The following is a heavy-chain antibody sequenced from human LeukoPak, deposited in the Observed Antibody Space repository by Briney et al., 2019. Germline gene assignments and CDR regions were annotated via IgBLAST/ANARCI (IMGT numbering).Heavy chain of an antibody. CDR2: ISSSGSTI. Sequence: GGSLRLSCAASGFTFSYYYMTWIRQAPGKGLEWVSYISSSGSTIYYADSVKGRFTISRDNAKNSLYLQMNSLRAEDTAVYYCARDPLYYYDSSVPDAFDIWGQGTMVTVSS. CDR3: ARDPLYYYDSSVPDAFDI. V-gene: IGHV3-11*01. CDR1: GFTFSYYY. D-gene: IGHD3-22*01. J-gene: IGHJ3*02.